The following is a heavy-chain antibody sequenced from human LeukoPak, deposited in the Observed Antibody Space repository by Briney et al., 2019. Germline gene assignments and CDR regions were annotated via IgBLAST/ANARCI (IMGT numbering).Heavy chain of an antibody. V-gene: IGHV4-59*01. D-gene: IGHD3-10*01. CDR2: IYYSGST. CDR3: ARERRITMVREKPPNYYYYYGMDV. CDR1: GGSISSYY. Sequence: SETLSLTCTVSGGSISSYYWSWIRQPPGKGLEWIGYIYYSGSTNYNPSLKSRVTISVDTSKNQFSLKLSSVTAADTAVYYCARERRITMVREKPPNYYYYYGMDVWGQGTTVTVSS. J-gene: IGHJ6*02.